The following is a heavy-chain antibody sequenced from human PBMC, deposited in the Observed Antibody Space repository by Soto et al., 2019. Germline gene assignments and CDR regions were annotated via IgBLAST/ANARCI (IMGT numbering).Heavy chain of an antibody. CDR2: ISGSGGST. Sequence: EVQLLESGGGLAQPGGSLRLSCAASGFTFSSYAMSWVRQAPGKGLEWVSAISGSGGSTYYADSVKGRFTISRDNSKNTLYLQLNSLRAEDTAVYYCAKDRGDGYCAYWGQGTLVTVSS. CDR3: AKDRGDGYCAY. V-gene: IGHV3-23*01. CDR1: GFTFSSYA. D-gene: IGHD3-10*01. J-gene: IGHJ4*02.